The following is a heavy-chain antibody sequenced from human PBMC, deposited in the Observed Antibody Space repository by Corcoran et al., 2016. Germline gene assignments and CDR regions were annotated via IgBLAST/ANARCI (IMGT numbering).Heavy chain of an antibody. V-gene: IGHV3-15*07. CDR2: IKSKTDGGTT. J-gene: IGHJ6*02. CDR1: GFTFSNAW. CDR3: TTDLKIPFQSDV. Sequence: EVQLVESGGGLVKPGGSLRLSCAASGFTFSNAWMNWVRQAPGKGLEWVCRIKSKTDGGTTDYAAPVKGRFTISRDDSKNTLYLQMNSLKTEDTAVYYWTTDLKIPFQSDVWGQGTTVTVSS.